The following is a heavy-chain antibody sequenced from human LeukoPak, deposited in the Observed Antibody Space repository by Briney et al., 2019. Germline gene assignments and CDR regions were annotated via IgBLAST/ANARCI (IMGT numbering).Heavy chain of an antibody. CDR3: AKDLHDYVWGSYRYGSDY. CDR2: ISGSGGRT. Sequence: GGSLRLSCAASGFTFSSYAMSWVRQAPGKGLEWVSAISGSGGRTYYADSVKGRFTISRDNSKNTLYLQMNSLRAEDTAVYYCAKDLHDYVWGSYRYGSDYWGQGTLVTVSS. V-gene: IGHV3-23*01. J-gene: IGHJ4*02. CDR1: GFTFSSYA. D-gene: IGHD3-16*02.